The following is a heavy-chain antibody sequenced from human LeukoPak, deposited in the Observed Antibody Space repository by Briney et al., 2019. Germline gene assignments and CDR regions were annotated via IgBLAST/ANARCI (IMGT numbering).Heavy chain of an antibody. CDR2: IWYDGSNK. V-gene: IGHV3-33*06. CDR3: AKDMGDTSGWASPLHFDY. J-gene: IGHJ4*02. D-gene: IGHD6-19*01. CDR1: GLTFSSHG. Sequence: GGSLRLSCAASGLTFSSHGMHWVRQAPGKGLEWVAVIWYDGSNKYYTDSVKGRFTISRDNSKNTLYLQMNILRAEDTAVYYCAKDMGDTSGWASPLHFDYWGQGTLVTVSS.